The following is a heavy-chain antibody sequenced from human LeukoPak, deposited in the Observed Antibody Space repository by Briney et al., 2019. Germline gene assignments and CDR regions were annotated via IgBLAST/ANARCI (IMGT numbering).Heavy chain of an antibody. Sequence: PSETLSLTCAVSGGSISSYYWSWIRQPPGKGLEWIGYIYYSGSTNYNPSLKSRVTISVDTSKNQFSLKLSSVTAADTAVYYCARAYYGSGIGSWGQGTLVTVSS. CDR1: GGSISSYY. CDR2: IYYSGST. CDR3: ARAYYGSGIGS. V-gene: IGHV4-59*01. D-gene: IGHD3-10*01. J-gene: IGHJ5*01.